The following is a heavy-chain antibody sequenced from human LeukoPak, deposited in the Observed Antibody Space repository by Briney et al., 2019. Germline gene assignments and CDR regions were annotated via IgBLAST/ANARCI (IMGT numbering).Heavy chain of an antibody. CDR2: INPNSGGT. Sequence: GASVKVSCKASGYTFTSYGINWVRQAPGQGLEWMGWINPNSGGTNYAQKFQGRVTMTRDMSTSTVYMELSSLRSEDTAVYYCVVMPDAFDIWGQGTMVTVSS. CDR3: VVMPDAFDI. J-gene: IGHJ3*02. V-gene: IGHV1-2*02. D-gene: IGHD2-2*01. CDR1: GYTFTSYG.